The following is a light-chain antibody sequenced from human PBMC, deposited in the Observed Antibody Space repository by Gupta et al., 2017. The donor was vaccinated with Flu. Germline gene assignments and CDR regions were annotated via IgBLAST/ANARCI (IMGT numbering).Light chain of an antibody. CDR2: GNS. J-gene: IGLJ3*02. V-gene: IGLV1-40*01. CDR1: SSNIGAGYD. CDR3: QSYDTSLSGWV. Sequence: QSVLTQPPSVSAAPGQRVTISCTGSSSNIGAGYDVHWYQQLPGTAPKVLIYGNSTRPSGVPDRFFASKSGTSASLAITGLQAEDEADYYCQSYDTSLSGWVFGGGTKVTAL.